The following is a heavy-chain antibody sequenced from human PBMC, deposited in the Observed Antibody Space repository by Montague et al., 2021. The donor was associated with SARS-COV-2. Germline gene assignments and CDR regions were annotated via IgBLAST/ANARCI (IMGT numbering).Heavy chain of an antibody. Sequence: SETLSLTRTVSGGSISSYYCSWIRQPPGKGLEWIGYLYYSGSTNXNPSLKSRVTISVDTSKNQFSLRLSSVTAADTAVYYCASSYYYGSGTYVYNYYMDVWGKGTTVTVSS. D-gene: IGHD3-10*01. V-gene: IGHV4-59*08. CDR1: GGSISSYY. J-gene: IGHJ6*03. CDR2: LYYSGST. CDR3: ASSYYYGSGTYVYNYYMDV.